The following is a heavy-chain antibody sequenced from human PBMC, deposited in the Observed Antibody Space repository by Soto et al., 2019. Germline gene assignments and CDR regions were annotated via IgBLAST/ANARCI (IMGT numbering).Heavy chain of an antibody. CDR3: ARIQTELGTLFAY. J-gene: IGHJ4*02. CDR1: GFSLSNAKMG. V-gene: IGHV2-26*01. Sequence: QVTLKESGPVAVKATETLTLTCTVSGFSLSNAKMGVSWIRQSPGKALEWLAHIFSNDEKSHSTYLKSRLSISKDTPKSQVVLTMTTMDPVELPTYYCARIQTELGTLFAYGGQGFLGTVSS. CDR2: IFSNDEK. D-gene: IGHD3-16*01.